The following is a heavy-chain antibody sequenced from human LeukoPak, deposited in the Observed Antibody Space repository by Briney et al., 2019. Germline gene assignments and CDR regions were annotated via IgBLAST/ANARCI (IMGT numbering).Heavy chain of an antibody. CDR2: TSSSGSTI. V-gene: IGHV3-48*03. J-gene: IGHJ6*03. D-gene: IGHD1-26*01. CDR1: GFSISSYE. Sequence: GGSLRLSCAASGFSISSYEMNWVRQAPGKGLEWVSYTSSSGSTIYYADSVKGRFTISRDNAKNSLYLQMNSLRAEDTAVYYCARVELAPYYYYMDVRGKGTTVTVSS. CDR3: ARVELAPYYYYMDV.